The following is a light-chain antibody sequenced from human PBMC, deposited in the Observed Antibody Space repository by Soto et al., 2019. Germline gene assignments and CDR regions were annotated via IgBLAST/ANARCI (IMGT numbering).Light chain of an antibody. CDR1: KLGSKY. J-gene: IGLJ2*01. Sequence: SYELSQPPSVSVSPGQTASITCSGDKLGSKYACWYQQKPGQSPVLVMYQDTKRPAGIPERFSGSNSGNTATLTISGTQAMDEADDYCQAWDSSTHVVFGRGTKLTVL. V-gene: IGLV3-1*01. CDR2: QDT. CDR3: QAWDSSTHVV.